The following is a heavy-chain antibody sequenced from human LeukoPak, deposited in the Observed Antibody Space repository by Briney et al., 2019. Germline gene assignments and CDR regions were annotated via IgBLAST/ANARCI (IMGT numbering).Heavy chain of an antibody. D-gene: IGHD2-2*01. Sequence: PGGSLRLSCAAFGFTFGGYAMSWVRQAPGQGLEWVSTISGDAATTFYADSVKGRFTISRDNSKNTLYLQMNGLRAEDTAVYYCAKSQYCSSTSCYGPFDPWGQGTLVTVSS. CDR3: AKSQYCSSTSCYGPFDP. J-gene: IGHJ5*02. V-gene: IGHV3-23*01. CDR2: ISGDAATT. CDR1: GFTFGGYA.